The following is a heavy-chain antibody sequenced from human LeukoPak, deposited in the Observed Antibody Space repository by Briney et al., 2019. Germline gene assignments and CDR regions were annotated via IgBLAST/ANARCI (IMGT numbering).Heavy chain of an antibody. CDR2: IYTSGST. V-gene: IGHV4-4*09. Sequence: SETLSLTCTVSGGSISSYYWSWIRQPPGKGLEWIGYIYTSGSTNYNPSLKSRVTISVDTSKNQFSLKLSSVTAADTAVYYCARAIITMVRGVIPSCMDVWGQGTTVTVSS. CDR1: GGSISSYY. CDR3: ARAIITMVRGVIPSCMDV. J-gene: IGHJ6*02. D-gene: IGHD3-10*01.